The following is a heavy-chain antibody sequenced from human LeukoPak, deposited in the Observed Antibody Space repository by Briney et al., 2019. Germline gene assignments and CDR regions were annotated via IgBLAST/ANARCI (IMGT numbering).Heavy chain of an antibody. D-gene: IGHD6-19*01. Sequence: SVKVSCKASGGTFSSYAISWLRQAPGQGLEWMGGIIPIFGTANYAQKFQGRVTITTDESTSTAYMELSSLRSEDTAVYYCARAHNSGDAFDIWGQGTMVTVSS. CDR1: GGTFSSYA. V-gene: IGHV1-69*05. CDR2: IIPIFGTA. CDR3: ARAHNSGDAFDI. J-gene: IGHJ3*02.